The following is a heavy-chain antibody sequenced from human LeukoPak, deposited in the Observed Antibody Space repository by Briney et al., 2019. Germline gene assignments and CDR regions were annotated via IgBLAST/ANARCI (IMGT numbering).Heavy chain of an antibody. D-gene: IGHD4-17*01. V-gene: IGHV3-23*01. CDR3: ARDDYGDWPPLFDY. CDR2: ISRSDGNA. CDR1: GFIFSVCA. J-gene: IGHJ4*02. Sequence: GGSLRLSCAASGFIFSVCAMNWVRQAPGKGLEWLSFISRSDGNAYYADSVKGRFTISRDNSKNTLYLQMNSLRAEDTAQYFCARDDYGDWPPLFDYWGQGTLVTVSS.